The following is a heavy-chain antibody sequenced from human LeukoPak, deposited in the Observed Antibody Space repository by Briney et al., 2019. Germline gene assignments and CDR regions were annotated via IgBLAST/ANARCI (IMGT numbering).Heavy chain of an antibody. CDR3: ARSTPIVRYCSGGGCNEAGYYYYGMDV. V-gene: IGHV1-69*13. Sequence: SVKVSCKASGGTFSSYAISWVRQAPGQGLEWMGGTIPNSGTTNYTQRFQGRVTIIADESTSTAYMELNSLISEDTAVYYCARSTPIVRYCSGGGCNEAGYYYYGMDVWGQGTTVTVSS. CDR1: GGTFSSYA. J-gene: IGHJ6*02. D-gene: IGHD2-15*01. CDR2: TIPNSGTT.